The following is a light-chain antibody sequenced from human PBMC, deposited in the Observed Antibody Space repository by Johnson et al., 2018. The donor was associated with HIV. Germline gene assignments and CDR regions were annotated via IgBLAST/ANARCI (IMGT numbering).Light chain of an antibody. Sequence: QSVLTQPPSVSAAPGQKVTISCSGSSSNIGNNYVSWYQQLPGTAPKLLIYDNNKRPSGIPDRFSGSKSGTSATLAITGLQTGDEADYYGGTWDSSLVAYFFGSGTKVTVL. CDR3: GTWDSSLVAYF. CDR1: SSNIGNNY. J-gene: IGLJ1*01. CDR2: DNN. V-gene: IGLV1-51*01.